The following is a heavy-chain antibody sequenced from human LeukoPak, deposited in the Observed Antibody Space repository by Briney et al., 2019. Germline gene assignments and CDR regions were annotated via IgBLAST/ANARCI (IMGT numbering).Heavy chain of an antibody. J-gene: IGHJ6*03. Sequence: GGSLRLSCAASGFTFSSYGMSWVRQAPGKGLEWVSAISGSGGSTYYADSVKGRFTISRDNAKNSLYLQMNSLRAEDTAVYYCARDLLGYNYYYMDVWGKGTTVTVSS. V-gene: IGHV3-23*01. CDR3: ARDLLGYNYYYMDV. CDR2: ISGSGGST. D-gene: IGHD3-16*02. CDR1: GFTFSSYG.